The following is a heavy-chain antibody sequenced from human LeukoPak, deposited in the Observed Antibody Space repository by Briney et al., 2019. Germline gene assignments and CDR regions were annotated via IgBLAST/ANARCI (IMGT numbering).Heavy chain of an antibody. V-gene: IGHV1-3*01. CDR3: ARDGYRLSGYFYYMDV. CDR2: INAGHGNT. J-gene: IGHJ6*03. Sequence: ASVKVSCKASGYTFTNYAIQWVRQAPGQRLEWMGWINAGHGNTKYSQKLQGRVTMTTDTSTSTAYMELRSLRSDDTAVYYCARDGYRLSGYFYYMDVWGKGTTVTVSS. CDR1: GYTFTNYA. D-gene: IGHD2-2*03.